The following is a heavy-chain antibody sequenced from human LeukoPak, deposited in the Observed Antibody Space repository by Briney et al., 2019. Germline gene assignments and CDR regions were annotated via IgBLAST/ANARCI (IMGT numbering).Heavy chain of an antibody. CDR1: GFTFSSYS. V-gene: IGHV3-21*01. Sequence: PGGSLRLSCAASGFTFSSYSMNWVRQAPGKGLEWVSSISSSSSYIYYADSVKGRFTISRDNAKNSLYLQMNSLRAEDTAVYYCARGGTLAYCGGDCYPNNWFDPWGQGTLVTVSS. CDR3: ARGGTLAYCGGDCYPNNWFDP. D-gene: IGHD2-21*02. CDR2: ISSSSSYI. J-gene: IGHJ5*02.